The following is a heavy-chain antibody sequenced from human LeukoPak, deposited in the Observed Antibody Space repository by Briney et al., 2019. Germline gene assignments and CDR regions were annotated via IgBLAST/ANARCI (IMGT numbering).Heavy chain of an antibody. CDR3: AKFQWYSGSSNYYYMDV. Sequence: PGRSLRLSCAASGFTFSSYGMHWVRQAPGNGLEWVAVIWYDGSNKYYADSVKGRFTISRDNSKNTLYLQMNSLRAEDTAVYYCAKFQWYSGSSNYYYMDVWGKGTTVTVSS. V-gene: IGHV3-33*06. J-gene: IGHJ6*03. CDR2: IWYDGSNK. CDR1: GFTFSSYG. D-gene: IGHD1-26*01.